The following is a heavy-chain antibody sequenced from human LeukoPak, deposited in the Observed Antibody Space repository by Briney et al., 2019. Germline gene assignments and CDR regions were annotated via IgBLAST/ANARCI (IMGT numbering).Heavy chain of an antibody. D-gene: IGHD1-14*01. J-gene: IGHJ6*03. CDR2: ISASGSFK. CDR1: GIILNTYT. CDR3: ARASEYYFHMDV. Sequence: GRSLRLSCAASGIILNTYTINWVRQAPGKGLEWVSSISASGSFKYFAASVRGRFTVSRDNAKNSLYLQMDSLRAEDTAVYFCARASEYYFHMDVWGKGTTVTVSS. V-gene: IGHV3-21*01.